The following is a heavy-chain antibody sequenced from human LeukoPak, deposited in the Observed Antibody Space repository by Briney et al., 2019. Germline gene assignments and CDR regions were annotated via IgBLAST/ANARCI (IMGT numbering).Heavy chain of an antibody. Sequence: SETLSLTCTVSGGSISDYYWSWIRQPPGKGLEWIAYINYSGNTDYNPSLKSRVTISVDTSKNQFSMKLSSVTAADTAVYYCARVKGYCSSTSCYSFDLWGRGTLVTVSS. CDR3: ARVKGYCSSTSCYSFDL. D-gene: IGHD2-2*02. J-gene: IGHJ2*01. CDR1: GGSISDYY. CDR2: INYSGNT. V-gene: IGHV4-59*08.